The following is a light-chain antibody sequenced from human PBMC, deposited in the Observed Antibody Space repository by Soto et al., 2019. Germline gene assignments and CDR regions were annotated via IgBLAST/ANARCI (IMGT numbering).Light chain of an antibody. Sequence: EIVLTQSPATLSLSPGERATLSCRASQSVSSYLACYQQKPGQAPRLLIYDASNRATGIPARFSGSGSGTDFTLTISSLEPEDFAVYYCQPRPGTFGPGTKVDI. V-gene: IGKV3-11*01. CDR1: QSVSSY. CDR3: QPRPGT. J-gene: IGKJ3*01. CDR2: DAS.